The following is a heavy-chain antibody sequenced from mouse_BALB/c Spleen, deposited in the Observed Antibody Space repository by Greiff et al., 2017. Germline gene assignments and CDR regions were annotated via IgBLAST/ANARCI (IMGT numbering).Heavy chain of an antibody. V-gene: IGHV8-12*01. CDR2: IYWDDDK. J-gene: IGHJ3*01. D-gene: IGHD2-1*01. Sequence: QVTLKVSGPGILQPSQTLSLTCSFSGFSLSTSGMGVSWIRQPSGKGLEWLAHIYWDDDKRYNPSLKSRLTISKDTSRNQVFLKITSVDTADTAKNYCARRAGGNGFAYWGQGTLVTVSA. CDR3: ARRAGGNGFAY. CDR1: GFSLSTSGMG.